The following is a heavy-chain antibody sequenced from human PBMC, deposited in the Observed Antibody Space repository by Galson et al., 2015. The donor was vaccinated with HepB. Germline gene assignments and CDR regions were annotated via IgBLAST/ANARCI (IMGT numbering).Heavy chain of an antibody. J-gene: IGHJ4*02. CDR1: GFTFSNYA. D-gene: IGHD1-26*01. CDR3: ARGATNNGRYFDY. V-gene: IGHV3-30-3*01. Sequence: SLRLSCAASGFTFSNYAIHWVRQAPGKGLEWVAVISYDGSNKYYADSVKGRFTISRDNSKNTLYLQMNSLRAEDTAVYYCARGATNNGRYFDYWGQGTLVTVSS. CDR2: ISYDGSNK.